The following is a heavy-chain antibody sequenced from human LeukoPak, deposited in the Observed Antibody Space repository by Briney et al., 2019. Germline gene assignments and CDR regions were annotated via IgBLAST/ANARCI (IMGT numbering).Heavy chain of an antibody. CDR2: IYHSGST. D-gene: IGHD3-22*01. CDR1: GGSISSGGYS. J-gene: IGHJ3*02. Sequence: PSQTLSLTCAVSGGSISSGGYSWSWIRQPPGKGLEWIGYIYHSGSTYYNPSLKSRVTMSVDTSKNQFSLKLSSVTAADTAVYYCARDTPPPPTFYYYDSSGYLEESWIDAFDIWGQGTMVTVSS. V-gene: IGHV4-30-2*01. CDR3: ARDTPPPPTFYYYDSSGYLEESWIDAFDI.